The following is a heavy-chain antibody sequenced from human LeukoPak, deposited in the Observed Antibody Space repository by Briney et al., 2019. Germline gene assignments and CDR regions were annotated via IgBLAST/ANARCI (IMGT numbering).Heavy chain of an antibody. Sequence: SETLSLTCTVSGYSINSGYYWAWIRQPPGKGLEWIGIIYHSGSTYYNPSLKSRVTISVDTSKNQFSLKLSSVTAADTAVYYCARGDAFDIWGQGTMVTVSS. CDR2: IYHSGST. CDR1: GYSINSGYY. V-gene: IGHV4-38-2*02. CDR3: ARGDAFDI. J-gene: IGHJ3*02.